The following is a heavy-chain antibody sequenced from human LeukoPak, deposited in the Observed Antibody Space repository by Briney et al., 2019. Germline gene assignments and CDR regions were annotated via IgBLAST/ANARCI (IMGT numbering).Heavy chain of an antibody. CDR2: INSDGSAT. Sequence: GGSLRLSCAASGFSFSNAWMNWVRQAPGKGLLWVSRINSDGSATIYADSVRGRFTISRDNAKNTLYLQMSGLRVDDTAVYHCASDSPYYGMDVWGQGTTVTVSS. J-gene: IGHJ6*02. CDR3: ASDSPYYGMDV. CDR1: GFSFSNAW. V-gene: IGHV3-74*01.